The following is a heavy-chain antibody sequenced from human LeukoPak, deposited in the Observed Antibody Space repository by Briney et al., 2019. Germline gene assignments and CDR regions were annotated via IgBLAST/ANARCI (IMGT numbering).Heavy chain of an antibody. J-gene: IGHJ5*02. CDR3: ARLVGIAAPVRWFDP. Sequence: GESLKISCKGSGYSFTSYWIGWVRQMPGKGLEWMGIIYPGDSDTRYSPSFQGQVTISADKSISTAYLQWSSLKASDTAMYYCARLVGIAAPVRWFDPWGQGTLVTVSS. CDR1: GYSFTSYW. CDR2: IYPGDSDT. D-gene: IGHD6-13*01. V-gene: IGHV5-51*01.